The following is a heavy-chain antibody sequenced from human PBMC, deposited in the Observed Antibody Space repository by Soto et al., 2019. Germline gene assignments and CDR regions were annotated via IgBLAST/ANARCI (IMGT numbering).Heavy chain of an antibody. CDR3: AADVRRDGYSRDWFDP. V-gene: IGHV1-58*01. Sequence: GASVKVSCKASGFTFTSSAVQWVRQARGQRLEWIGWIVVGSGNTNYAQKFQERVTITRDMSTSTAYMELSSLRAEDTAVYYCAADVRRDGYSRDWFDPWGQGTLVTVSS. CDR2: IVVGSGNT. CDR1: GFTFTSSA. D-gene: IGHD5-18*01. J-gene: IGHJ5*02.